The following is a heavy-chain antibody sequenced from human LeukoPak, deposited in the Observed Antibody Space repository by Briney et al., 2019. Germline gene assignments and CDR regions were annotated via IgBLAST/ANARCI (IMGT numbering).Heavy chain of an antibody. CDR2: INHSGST. V-gene: IGHV4-34*01. CDR3: ARSSRVNYGSGSYYNNWFDP. Sequence: SETLSLTCAVYGGSFSGYYWNWIRQPPGKGLEWIGEINHSGSTNYNPSLKSRVTISVDTSKNQFSLKLSSVTAADTAVYYCARSSRVNYGSGSYYNNWFDPWGQGTLVTVSS. J-gene: IGHJ5*02. CDR1: GGSFSGYY. D-gene: IGHD3-10*01.